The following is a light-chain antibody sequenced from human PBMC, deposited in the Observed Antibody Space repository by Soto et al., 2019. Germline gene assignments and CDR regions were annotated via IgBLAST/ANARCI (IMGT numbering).Light chain of an antibody. V-gene: IGKV1-33*01. CDR1: QDISNY. CDR2: DAS. J-gene: IGKJ4*01. Sequence: DIQMTQSPSSLSASVGDRVTITCQASQDISNYLNWYQQKPGKAPKLLIYDASNLETGFPSRFSGSGSGTDFTFTISSLQPEDIATYYCQQYDNLPPKLTFGGGTKVEIK. CDR3: QQYDNLPPKLT.